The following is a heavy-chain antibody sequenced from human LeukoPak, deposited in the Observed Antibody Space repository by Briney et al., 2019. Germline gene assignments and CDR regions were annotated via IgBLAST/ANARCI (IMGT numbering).Heavy chain of an antibody. CDR1: GFTFSSYW. CDR2: IKQDGSEK. J-gene: IGHJ6*03. CDR3: ARPGTDYYYYMDV. Sequence: PGGSLRLSCAASGFTFSSYWMSWVRQAPGKGLEWVANIKQDGSEKYYVDSVKGRFTTSRDNAKNSLYLQMNSLRAEDTAVYYCARPGTDYYYYMDVWGKGTTVTVSS. V-gene: IGHV3-7*01.